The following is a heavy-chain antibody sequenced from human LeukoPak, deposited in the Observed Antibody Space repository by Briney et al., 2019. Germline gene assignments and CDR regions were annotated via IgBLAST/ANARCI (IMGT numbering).Heavy chain of an antibody. V-gene: IGHV4-30-4*01. CDR3: VREGYCSGAGCLSHPFGMDV. D-gene: IGHD2-15*01. J-gene: IGHJ6*02. CDR1: GGSISSGDYY. Sequence: KTSQTLSLTCSVSGGSISSGDYYWSWIRQPPGKGLEWIGYIYYTGSTYYSPSLKSRVTISVDTSKNQFSLRLTSVTAADTAVYYCVREGYCSGAGCLSHPFGMDVWGQRTTVTVS. CDR2: IYYTGST.